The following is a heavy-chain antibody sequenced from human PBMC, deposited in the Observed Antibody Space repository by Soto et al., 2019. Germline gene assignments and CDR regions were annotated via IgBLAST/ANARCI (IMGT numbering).Heavy chain of an antibody. CDR3: ARIRNTRGSGWYYFDY. CDR1: GFSLSTSGMC. J-gene: IGHJ4*02. V-gene: IGHV2-70*01. Sequence: PTLVNPTQTLTLTCTFSGFSLSTSGMCVSWIRQPPGKALEWLALIDWDDVKYYSTSLKTRLTISKDTSKNQVVLTMTNMDPVDTATYYCARIRNTRGSGWYYFDYWGQGTLVTVSS. CDR2: IDWDDVK. D-gene: IGHD6-19*01.